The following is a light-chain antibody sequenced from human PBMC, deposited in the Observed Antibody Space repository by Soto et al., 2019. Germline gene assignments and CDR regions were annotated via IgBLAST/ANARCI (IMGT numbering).Light chain of an antibody. CDR3: AAWDDSLNGPV. Sequence: QSALTQPASVSGPPGQSITISCTGTSSDVGAYNYVSWYQHHPGKAPRLVIYDVTNRPSGISDRFSGSKSGNTASLTISGLLAEDEADYYCAAWDDSLNGPVFGGGTKLTVL. CDR1: SSDVGAYNY. J-gene: IGLJ2*01. CDR2: DVT. V-gene: IGLV2-14*01.